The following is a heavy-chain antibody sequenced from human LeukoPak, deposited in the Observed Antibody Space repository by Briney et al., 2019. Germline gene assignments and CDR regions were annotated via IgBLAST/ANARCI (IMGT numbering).Heavy chain of an antibody. V-gene: IGHV4-31*03. D-gene: IGHD3-22*01. Sequence: SSQTLSLTCTVSGXSISSGGYYWSWIRQHPGKGLEWIGYIYYSGSTYYNPSLKSRVTISVDTSKNQFSLKLSSVTAADTAVYYCARDGEGSYYDSSGYAPHAFDIWGQGTMVTVSS. J-gene: IGHJ3*02. CDR1: GXSISSGGYY. CDR3: ARDGEGSYYDSSGYAPHAFDI. CDR2: IYYSGST.